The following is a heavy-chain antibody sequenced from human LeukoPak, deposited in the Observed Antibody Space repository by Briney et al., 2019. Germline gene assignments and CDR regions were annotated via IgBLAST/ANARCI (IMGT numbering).Heavy chain of an antibody. V-gene: IGHV3-7*03. CDR1: GFTFSSYW. CDR3: ARDHPMVAATNWFDP. CDR2: IKQDGSEK. D-gene: IGHD2-15*01. Sequence: GGSLRLSCAASGFTFSSYWMSWVRQAPGKGLEWVANIKQDGSEKYYVDSVKGRFTISRDNAKNSLYLQMNSLRAKDTAVYYCARDHPMVAATNWFDPWGQGTLVTVSS. J-gene: IGHJ5*02.